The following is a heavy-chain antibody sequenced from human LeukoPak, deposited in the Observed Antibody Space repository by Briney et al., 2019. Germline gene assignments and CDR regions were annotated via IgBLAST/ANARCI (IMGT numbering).Heavy chain of an antibody. D-gene: IGHD1-7*01. CDR3: ARDHTGNNWNYPGV. CDR1: GGSISSYY. V-gene: IGHV4-4*07. Sequence: SDTLSLTCTVSGGSISSYYWSWIRQPAGKGLEWIGRIYTSGSTNYNPSLKSRVTMSVDTSKNQFSLKLSSVTAADTAVYYCARDHTGNNWNYPGVWGQGTMVTVSS. CDR2: IYTSGST. J-gene: IGHJ3*01.